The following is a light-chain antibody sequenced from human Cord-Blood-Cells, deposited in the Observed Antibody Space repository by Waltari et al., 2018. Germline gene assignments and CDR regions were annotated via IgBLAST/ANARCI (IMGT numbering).Light chain of an antibody. V-gene: IGKV3-11*01. CDR3: QERSNWRGWT. CDR2: DAS. Sequence: EILLTQSPATLSLSPGERATPSCRASQSVSSDLAWYQQKPAQATRLLIYDASNRATGIPARFIGSGSGTDGSLIVSSLEPDGFAVYDCQERSNWRGWTFGHGTKVEIK. CDR1: QSVSSD. J-gene: IGKJ1*01.